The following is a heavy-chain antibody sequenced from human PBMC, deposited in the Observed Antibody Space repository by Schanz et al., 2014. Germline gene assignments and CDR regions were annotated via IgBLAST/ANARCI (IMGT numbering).Heavy chain of an antibody. CDR2: IGRRGQVI. V-gene: IGHV3-48*04. CDR3: ARSCHDDDDYTRALDM. D-gene: IGHD3-16*01. J-gene: IGHJ3*02. CDR1: GFSFSSYS. Sequence: EVQLVESGGGLVQPGESLRLSCAVSGFSFSSYSMSWVRQAPGKGPEWVACIGRRGQVIYYADSMEGRFTISRDNAQNSLFLQMNSLRVEDTAVYYCARSCHDDDDYTRALDMWGQGTMVTVSS.